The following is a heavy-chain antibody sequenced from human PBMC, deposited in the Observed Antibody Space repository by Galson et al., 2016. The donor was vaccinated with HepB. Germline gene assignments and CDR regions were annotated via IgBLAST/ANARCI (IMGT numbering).Heavy chain of an antibody. Sequence: SLRLSCAASGFSFSRYNMNWVRQAPGKGLEWVSYISSTSSHIYDADSVRGRFTISRDNAQNALFLQMSSLRDEDTAVYYCATYDGGGFDAFDVWGLGAMVTVSS. V-gene: IGHV3-48*02. J-gene: IGHJ3*01. D-gene: IGHD3-22*01. CDR1: GFSFSRYN. CDR2: ISSTSSHI. CDR3: ATYDGGGFDAFDV.